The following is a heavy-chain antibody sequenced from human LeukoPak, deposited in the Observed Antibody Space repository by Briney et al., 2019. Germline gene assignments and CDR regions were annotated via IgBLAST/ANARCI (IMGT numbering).Heavy chain of an antibody. J-gene: IGHJ4*02. CDR1: GFTFSSYA. V-gene: IGHV3-23*01. CDR3: AKGLRYSGYPNYFDY. D-gene: IGHD5-12*01. CDR2: ISGSGGST. Sequence: PGGSLRLSCAASGFTFSSYAMSWVRQAPGKGLEWVSAISGSGGSTYYADSVKGRFTISRDNSKNTLYLQMNSLRAEDTAVYYCAKGLRYSGYPNYFDYWGQGTLVTVSS.